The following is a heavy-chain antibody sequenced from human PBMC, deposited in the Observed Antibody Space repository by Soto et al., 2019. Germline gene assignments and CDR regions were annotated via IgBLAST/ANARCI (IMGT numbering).Heavy chain of an antibody. J-gene: IGHJ6*02. CDR3: ARDQDLGGYDLRPMYGLDV. CDR1: GFTFDDYA. CDR2: INWNSETV. V-gene: IGHV3-9*01. Sequence: PGGSLRLSCATSGFTFDDYAMHWVRQIPGKGLEWVSGINWNSETVGYADSVKGRFTISRDSAKNSLYLQMTTLRPEHTALYFCARDQDLGGYDLRPMYGLDVWGQGTTVTVSS. D-gene: IGHD5-12*01.